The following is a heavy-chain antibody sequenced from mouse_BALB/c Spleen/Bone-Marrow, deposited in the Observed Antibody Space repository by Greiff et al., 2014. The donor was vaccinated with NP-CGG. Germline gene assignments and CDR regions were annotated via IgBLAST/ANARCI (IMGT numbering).Heavy chain of an antibody. J-gene: IGHJ3*01. D-gene: IGHD2-4*01. V-gene: IGHV1-87*01. CDR2: IYPGDGDT. Sequence: QVQLKDSGAELARPGASVKLSCKASGYTFTSYWVQWGKQGPGKGLEWIGAIYPGDGDTRYTQKFKGKATLAADKSSSTAYMQLSSLASEDSAVYYCARGDYETWFAYWGQGTLVTVSA. CDR3: ARGDYETWFAY. CDR1: GYTFTSYW.